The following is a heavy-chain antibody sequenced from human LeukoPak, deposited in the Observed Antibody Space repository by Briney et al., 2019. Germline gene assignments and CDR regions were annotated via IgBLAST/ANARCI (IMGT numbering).Heavy chain of an antibody. J-gene: IGHJ4*02. V-gene: IGHV1-18*01. CDR3: ARDGCGRTCSSKIYYFDY. D-gene: IGHD2-15*01. CDR2: ISGYTGNT. Sequence: GASVKVSCKTSGYTFISYGISWVRLAPGQGLEWMGCISGYTGNTNYAQTLQGRVTMTTDTSTNTAYMELRRLRSDDTAVYYCARDGCGRTCSSKIYYFDYWGQGTLVTVSS. CDR1: GYTFISYG.